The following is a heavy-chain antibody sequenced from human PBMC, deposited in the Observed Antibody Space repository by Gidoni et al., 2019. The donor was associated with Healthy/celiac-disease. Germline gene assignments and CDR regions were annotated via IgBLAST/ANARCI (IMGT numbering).Heavy chain of an antibody. CDR2: IYHSGST. CDR1: GYSISSGYY. CDR3: ASVDWSTSCDTGCNYYYYMDV. D-gene: IGHD2-2*01. Sequence: QVQLQESGPGLVKPSETLSLTCTVSGYSISSGYYWGWIRQPPGKGLEWIGSIYHSGSTYYNPSLKSRVTISVDTSKNQFSLKLSSVTAADTAVYYCASVDWSTSCDTGCNYYYYMDVWGKGTTVTVSS. V-gene: IGHV4-38-2*02. J-gene: IGHJ6*03.